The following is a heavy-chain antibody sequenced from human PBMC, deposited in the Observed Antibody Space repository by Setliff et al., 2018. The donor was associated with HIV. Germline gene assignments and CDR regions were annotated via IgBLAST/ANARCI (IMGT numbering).Heavy chain of an antibody. CDR2: IYMRGGT. V-gene: IGHV4-61*09. J-gene: IGHJ5*02. CDR1: GGSIISEISW. D-gene: IGHD5-18*01. Sequence: PSETLSLTCTVSGGSIISEISWWAWIRQPAGRGPEWLGQIYMRGGTDYNPSLEGRATISLDTSKNQFSLKLTSVTAADTAVYYCAIDHVTNIAESGYGYTRIDPWGPGISVTVSS. CDR3: AIDHVTNIAESGYGYTRIDP.